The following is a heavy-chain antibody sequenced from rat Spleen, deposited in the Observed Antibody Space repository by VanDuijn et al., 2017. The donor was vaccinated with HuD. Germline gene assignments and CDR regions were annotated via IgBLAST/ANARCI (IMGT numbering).Heavy chain of an antibody. CDR1: GDSISSNF. Sequence: EVQLQESGPGLVKPSQSLSLTCSVTGDSISSNFWGWIRKFPGNKMEWMGYISYSGSTDYNPSLKSRISITRDTSKNQFFLQVNSVTTEDTATYYCAKTTVAYYYVMDAWGQGASVTVSS. CDR3: AKTTVAYYYVMDA. CDR2: ISYSGST. V-gene: IGHV3-1*01. J-gene: IGHJ4*01. D-gene: IGHD1-3*01.